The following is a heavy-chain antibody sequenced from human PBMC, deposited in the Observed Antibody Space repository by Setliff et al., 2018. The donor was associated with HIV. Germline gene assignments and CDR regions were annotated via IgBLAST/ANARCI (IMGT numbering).Heavy chain of an antibody. Sequence: SETLSLTCTVSGGSISSGGYYWSWIRQHPGKGLEWIGYIYYSGSTYYNPSLRSRATISVDTSKNQFSLKLSSVTAADTAMYYCIIAYSSGWLSPMGFDSWGQGTLVTVSS. CDR3: IIAYSSGWLSPMGFDS. J-gene: IGHJ4*02. D-gene: IGHD6-19*01. CDR2: IYYSGST. CDR1: GGSISSGGYY. V-gene: IGHV4-31*08.